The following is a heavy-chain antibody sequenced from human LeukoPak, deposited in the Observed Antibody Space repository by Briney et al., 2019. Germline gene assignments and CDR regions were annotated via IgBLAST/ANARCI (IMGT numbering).Heavy chain of an antibody. V-gene: IGHV4-34*01. Sequence: SETLSLTCAVYGGSFSGYYWSWIRQPPGKGLEWVGEINHSGSPNYNPSLKSRVTISVDTPKNQFSLKLSSVTAADTAVYYCAGGPCGAICMDVWGKGTTVTVSS. D-gene: IGHD2-21*01. CDR1: GGSFSGYY. J-gene: IGHJ6*03. CDR2: INHSGSP. CDR3: AGGPCGAICMDV.